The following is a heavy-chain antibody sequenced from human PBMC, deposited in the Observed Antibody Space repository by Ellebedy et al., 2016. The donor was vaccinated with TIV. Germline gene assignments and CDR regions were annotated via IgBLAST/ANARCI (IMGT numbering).Heavy chain of an antibody. D-gene: IGHD3-10*01. CDR2: ISTYNGNT. V-gene: IGHV1-18*01. CDR1: GYTFTSYG. CDR3: ARAQITMVRGIKGYYYYGMDV. Sequence: ASVKVSCKASGYTFTSYGFSWVRQAPGQGLEWMGWISTYNGNTNYAQKLQGRVTMTTDTSTSTAYMELRSLRSDDTAVYSCARAQITMVRGIKGYYYYGMDVWGPGTTVTVSS. J-gene: IGHJ6*02.